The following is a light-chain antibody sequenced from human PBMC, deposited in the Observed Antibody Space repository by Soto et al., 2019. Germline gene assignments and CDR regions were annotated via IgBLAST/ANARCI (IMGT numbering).Light chain of an antibody. CDR2: GNS. J-gene: IGLJ3*02. CDR1: SSNIGAGYD. V-gene: IGLV1-40*01. Sequence: QSVLTQPPSVSGAPGQRVTISCTGSSSNIGAGYDVPWYQQLPGTAPKLLIYGNSKRPSGVPYRFSGSKSGTTASLAITGGQDEEEADYYCRSSDSGRSGSVFGGGTKLTVL. CDR3: RSSDSGRSGSV.